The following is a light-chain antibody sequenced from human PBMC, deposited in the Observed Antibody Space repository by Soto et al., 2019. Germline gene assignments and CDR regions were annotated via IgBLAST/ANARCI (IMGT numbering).Light chain of an antibody. CDR1: QSIGIT. J-gene: IGKJ2*02. CDR2: VPS. V-gene: IGKV3-15*01. CDR3: QQYNTWLRGT. Sequence: EIVMTQSPATLSVSPGESATLSCRASQSIGITVACYQQKPGQAPRLLIYVPSTRVTGIPARFSGSGSGTEFTLTISSLQSEDFAIYYCQQYNTWLRGTFGQGTKLEIK.